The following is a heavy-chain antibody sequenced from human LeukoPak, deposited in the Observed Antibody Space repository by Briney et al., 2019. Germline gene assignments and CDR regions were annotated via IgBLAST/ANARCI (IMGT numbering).Heavy chain of an antibody. CDR3: ATIAAAGTLLDY. V-gene: IGHV1-18*04. Sequence: GASVKVSCKASGYTFTGYHMHWVRQAPGQGLEWMGWISAYNGNTNYAQKLQGRVTMTTDTSTSTAYMELRSLRSDDTAVYYCATIAAAGTLLDYWGQGTLVTVSS. J-gene: IGHJ4*02. CDR2: ISAYNGNT. D-gene: IGHD6-13*01. CDR1: GYTFTGYH.